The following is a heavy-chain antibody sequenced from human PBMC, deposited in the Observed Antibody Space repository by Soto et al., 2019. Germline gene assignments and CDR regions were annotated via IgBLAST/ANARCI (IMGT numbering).Heavy chain of an antibody. CDR1: GFTFSNYA. CDR3: AKDAGSVCSGGSCYFQALDS. CDR2: ISVSGGST. D-gene: IGHD2-15*01. V-gene: IGHV3-23*01. Sequence: GGSLRLSCAASGFTFSNYAMSWVRQAPGKGLEWVSGISVSGGSTYYADSVKGRFTISRDNSKNTLYVRMNSLRVDDTAVYYCAKDAGSVCSGGSCYFQALDSWGQGTLVTVSS. J-gene: IGHJ4*02.